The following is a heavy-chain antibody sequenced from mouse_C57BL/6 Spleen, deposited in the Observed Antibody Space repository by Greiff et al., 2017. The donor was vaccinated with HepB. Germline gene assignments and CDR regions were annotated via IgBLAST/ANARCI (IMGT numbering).Heavy chain of an antibody. CDR3: ARYDGVGYFDV. CDR2: IDPSDSYT. V-gene: IGHV1-50*01. J-gene: IGHJ1*03. Sequence: QVQLKQPGAELVKPGASVKLSCKASGYTFTSYWMQWVKQRPGQGLEWIGEIDPSDSYTNYTQKFKGKATLTVDTSSSTAYMQLSSLTSEDSAVYYCARYDGVGYFDVWGTGTTVTVSS. D-gene: IGHD2-3*01. CDR1: GYTFTSYW.